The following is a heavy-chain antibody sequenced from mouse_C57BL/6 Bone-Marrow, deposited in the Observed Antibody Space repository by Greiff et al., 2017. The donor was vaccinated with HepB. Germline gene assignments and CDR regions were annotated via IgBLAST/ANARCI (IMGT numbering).Heavy chain of an antibody. CDR3: ARHIYYYGSSPYGYFDV. Sequence: EVQGVESGGGLVQPGGSLKLSCAASGFTFSDYYMYWVRQTPEKRLEWVAYISNGGGSTYYPDTVKGRFTISRDNAKNTRYLQMSRLKSEDTAMYYCARHIYYYGSSPYGYFDVWGTATTVTVSS. V-gene: IGHV5-12*01. D-gene: IGHD1-1*01. CDR2: ISNGGGST. J-gene: IGHJ1*03. CDR1: GFTFSDYY.